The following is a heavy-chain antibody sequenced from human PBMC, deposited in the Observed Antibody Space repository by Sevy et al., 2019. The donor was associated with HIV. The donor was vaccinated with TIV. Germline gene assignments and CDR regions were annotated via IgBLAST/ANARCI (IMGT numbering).Heavy chain of an antibody. CDR3: ARAVLEISTWRSDY. CDR2: ISSTSAYI. Sequence: GESLKISCAASGFTFSSYRMTWVRQAPGKGLEWVSCISSTSAYINYADSVKGRFTISRDNAKNLLYLQMESLRAEDTAVYYCARAVLEISTWRSDYWGQGTLVTVSS. CDR1: GFTFSSYR. J-gene: IGHJ4*02. D-gene: IGHD1-1*01. V-gene: IGHV3-21*01.